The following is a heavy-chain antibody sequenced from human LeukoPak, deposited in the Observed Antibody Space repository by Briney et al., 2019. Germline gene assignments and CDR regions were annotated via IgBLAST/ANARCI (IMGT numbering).Heavy chain of an antibody. CDR2: ISGSGGST. CDR3: AKGNWGYSSGLYAFDI. V-gene: IGHV3-23*01. CDR1: GFTFSSYA. J-gene: IGHJ3*02. Sequence: GGSLRLSCAASGFTFSSYAMSWVRQAPGKGLEWVSAISGSGGSTYYADSVKGRFTISRDNSENTLYLQVNSLRAEDTAVYYCAKGNWGYSSGLYAFDIWGQGTMVTVSS. D-gene: IGHD6-19*01.